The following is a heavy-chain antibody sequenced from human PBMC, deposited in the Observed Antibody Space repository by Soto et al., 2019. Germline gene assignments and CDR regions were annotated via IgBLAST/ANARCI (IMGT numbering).Heavy chain of an antibody. Sequence: PSETLSLTCTVSGGSVRSYYWSWIRQPPGKGLEWIGYIYYSGSTSYNPSLKSRVTISLDMSKNQVSLKLSSVTAADTAVYFCARLVAYCPDVSCNDFWGQGTLVSVSS. CDR2: IYYSGST. J-gene: IGHJ4*02. CDR1: GGSVRSYY. CDR3: ARLVAYCPDVSCNDF. V-gene: IGHV4-59*08. D-gene: IGHD2-21*01.